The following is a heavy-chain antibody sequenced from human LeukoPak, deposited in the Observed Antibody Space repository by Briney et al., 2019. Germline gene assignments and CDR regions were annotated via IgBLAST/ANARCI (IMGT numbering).Heavy chain of an antibody. J-gene: IGHJ4*02. D-gene: IGHD6-13*01. CDR1: GGSISSGSYY. CDR2: IYTSGGT. Sequence: TSETLSLTCTVSGGSISSGSYYWSWIRQPAGKGLEWIGRIYTSGGTNYNPSLKSRVTISVDTSKNQFSLKLSSVTAADTAVYYCARENRAAGTGVDYWGQGTLVTVSS. V-gene: IGHV4-61*02. CDR3: ARENRAAGTGVDY.